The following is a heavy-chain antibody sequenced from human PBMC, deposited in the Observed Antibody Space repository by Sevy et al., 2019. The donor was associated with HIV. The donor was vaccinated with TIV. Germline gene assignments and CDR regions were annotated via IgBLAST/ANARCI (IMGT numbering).Heavy chain of an antibody. CDR2: INSDGSST. CDR1: GFTFSSYW. V-gene: IGHV3-74*01. J-gene: IGHJ3*02. Sequence: GGSLRLSCAASGFTFSSYWMHWVRQAPGKGLVWVSRINSDGSSTSYADSVKGRFTISSDNAKNMLYLQMNSLRAEDTAVYYCASKGHDAFDIWGQGTMVTVSS. CDR3: ASKGHDAFDI.